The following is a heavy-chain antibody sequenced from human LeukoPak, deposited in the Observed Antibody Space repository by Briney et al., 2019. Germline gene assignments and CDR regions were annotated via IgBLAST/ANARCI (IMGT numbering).Heavy chain of an antibody. CDR2: ISGSGVNT. CDR3: AKLQDGWYGRLLAY. D-gene: IGHD6-19*01. J-gene: IGHJ4*02. CDR1: GFTFSSYG. Sequence: GGTLRLSCAASGFTFSSYGMSWVRQAPGKGLEWVSAISGSGVNTYYADSVKGRFTISRDNSKNTLYLQMNSLGAEDTAVYYCAKLQDGWYGRLLAYWGQGTLVAVSS. V-gene: IGHV3-23*01.